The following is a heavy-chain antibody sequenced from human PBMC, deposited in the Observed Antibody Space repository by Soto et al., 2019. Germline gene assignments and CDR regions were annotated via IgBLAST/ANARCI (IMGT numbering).Heavy chain of an antibody. V-gene: IGHV4-31*03. CDR1: GGSISSGGYY. CDR3: ASDVRGNNDAFDI. CDR2: IYYSGST. Sequence: SETLSLTCTVSGGSISSGGYYWSWIRQHPGKGLEWIGYIYYSGSTYYNPSLKSRVTISVDTSKNQFSLKLSSVTAADTAVYYCASDVRGNNDAFDIWGQGTMVTVSS. J-gene: IGHJ3*02.